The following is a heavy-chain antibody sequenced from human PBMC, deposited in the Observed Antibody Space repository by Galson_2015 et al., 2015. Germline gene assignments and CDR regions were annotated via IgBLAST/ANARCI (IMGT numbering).Heavy chain of an antibody. J-gene: IGHJ5*02. CDR1: GGSISSHY. D-gene: IGHD2-2*01. Sequence: ETLSLTCSVSGGSISSHYWSWIRQPPGKGLEWIGYIHNSGSTNYNPSLKSRVTMSVDTSKNQFSLRLSSVTAADTAVYYCAGGGSSTSCYGCVWFDPWGQGALVTVPS. V-gene: IGHV4-59*11. CDR3: AGGGSSTSCYGCVWFDP. CDR2: IHNSGST.